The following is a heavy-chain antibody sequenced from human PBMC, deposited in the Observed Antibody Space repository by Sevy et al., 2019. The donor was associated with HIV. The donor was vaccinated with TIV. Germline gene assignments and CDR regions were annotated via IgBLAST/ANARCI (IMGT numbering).Heavy chain of an antibody. CDR1: GFTFSSYG. CDR2: IWYDGSNK. Sequence: GGSLRLSCAASGFTFSSYGMHGVRQAPGKGLEWVAVIWYDGSNKYYADSVKGRFTISRDNSKNTLYLQMNSLRAEDTAVYYCARVYGDEDYYYGMDVWGQGTTVTVSS. J-gene: IGHJ6*02. CDR3: ARVYGDEDYYYGMDV. V-gene: IGHV3-33*01. D-gene: IGHD4-17*01.